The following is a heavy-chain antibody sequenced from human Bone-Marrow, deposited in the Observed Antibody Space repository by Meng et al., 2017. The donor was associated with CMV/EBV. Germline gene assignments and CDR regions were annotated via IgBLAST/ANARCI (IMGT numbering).Heavy chain of an antibody. J-gene: IGHJ6*02. CDR1: GGSFSGYY. CDR3: ARGRTYYGFYYYYGMDV. V-gene: IGHV4-34*01. CDR2: INHSGST. Sequence: SETLSLTCAVYGGSFSGYYWSWIRQPPGKGLEWIGEINHSGSTNYNPSLKSRVTISVDMSKNQFSLKLSSVTAADTAVYYCARGRTYYGFYYYYGMDVWGQGTTVTVSS. D-gene: IGHD3-10*01.